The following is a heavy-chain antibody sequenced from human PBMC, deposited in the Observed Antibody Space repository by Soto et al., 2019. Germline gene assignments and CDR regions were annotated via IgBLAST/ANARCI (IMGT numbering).Heavy chain of an antibody. D-gene: IGHD4-17*01. V-gene: IGHV3-64*01. CDR1: GFTFSAYA. Sequence: GGSLRLSCAASGFTFSAYAMHWVRQAPGKGLEYVSAISSNGGNTYYANSVKGRFTISRDNSKNMLFLQMGSLRTGDIALYFCARGRATTVTIGYMDVWGKGTTVTVSS. CDR3: ARGRATTVTIGYMDV. J-gene: IGHJ6*03. CDR2: ISSNGGNT.